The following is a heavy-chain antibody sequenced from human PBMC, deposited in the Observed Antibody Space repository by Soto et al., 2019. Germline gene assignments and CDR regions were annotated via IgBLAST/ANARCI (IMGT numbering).Heavy chain of an antibody. CDR1: GFTFDDYA. Sequence: EVQLVESGGGLVQPGRSLRLSCAASGFTFDDYAMHWVRRVPGTGLEWVSSISWNSNIIGYADSVKGRFTISRDNAKNSLYLQMNSLRPEDTALYYCAKGGPDGFCSGGSCYFDYWGQGTLVTVSS. V-gene: IGHV3-9*01. CDR3: AKGGPDGFCSGGSCYFDY. D-gene: IGHD2-15*01. J-gene: IGHJ4*02. CDR2: ISWNSNII.